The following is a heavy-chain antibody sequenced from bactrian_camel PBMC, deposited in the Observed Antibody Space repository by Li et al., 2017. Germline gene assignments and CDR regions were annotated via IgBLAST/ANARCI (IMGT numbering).Heavy chain of an antibody. CDR1: GFTYEDVH. J-gene: IGHJ4*01. CDR3: ATNPPRQPRDDDEPSCDEYRE. CDR2: FYRDGDT. V-gene: IGHV3S9*01. Sequence: HVQLVESGGGSVQPGGSLRLSCTATGFTYEDVHAAWYRQAPGRRCELVSAFYRDGDTYYSRTVKGRFTISRDNDKRRVYLQMESLRPEDSADYFCATNPPRQPRDDDEPSCDEYREWGQGTQVTV. D-gene: IGHD4*01.